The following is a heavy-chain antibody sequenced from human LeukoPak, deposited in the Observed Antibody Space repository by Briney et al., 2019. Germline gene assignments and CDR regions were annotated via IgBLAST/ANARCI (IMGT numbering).Heavy chain of an antibody. CDR3: ARIYYSGSAFDY. J-gene: IGHJ4*01. V-gene: IGHV4-39*01. Sequence: SETLSLTCTVSGGAIISSSFYSVWIRQPPGRGLGWIGSIYSSGSTYYNPSVNSRATISVDTSKKKLSLELSSVTAADTSMYYCARIYYSGSAFDYWGQGTLVTVSS. CDR1: GGAIISSSFY. D-gene: IGHD6-6*01. CDR2: IYSSGST.